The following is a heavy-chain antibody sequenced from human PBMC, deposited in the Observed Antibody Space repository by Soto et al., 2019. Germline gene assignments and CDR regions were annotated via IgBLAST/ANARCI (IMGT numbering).Heavy chain of an antibody. V-gene: IGHV1-69*12. D-gene: IGHD2-15*01. CDR3: ASNVESYYYYGMDV. Sequence: QVQLVQSGAEVKKPGSSVKVSCKASGGTFSSYAISWVRQAPGQGLEWMGGIIPIFGTAEYAQKFQGRVTITADESTSTDFMEVSSLRSEDTAVYYCASNVESYYYYGMDVWGQGTTVTVSS. CDR2: IIPIFGTA. CDR1: GGTFSSYA. J-gene: IGHJ6*02.